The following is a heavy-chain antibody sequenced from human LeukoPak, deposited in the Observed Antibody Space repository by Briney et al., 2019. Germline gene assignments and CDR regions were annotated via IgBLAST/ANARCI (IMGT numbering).Heavy chain of an antibody. Sequence: GGSLRLSCATSGFNFDRYTIHWVRQAPGKGLEWVSLAGWAGGTTFYSDSVRGRFTISRDNAQNTLYLQINSLRAEDTAVYYCVRDLIGSGYAFDYWGQGALVTVSS. D-gene: IGHD5-12*01. CDR3: VRDLIGSGYAFDY. CDR2: AGWAGGTT. J-gene: IGHJ4*02. CDR1: GFNFDRYT. V-gene: IGHV3-43*01.